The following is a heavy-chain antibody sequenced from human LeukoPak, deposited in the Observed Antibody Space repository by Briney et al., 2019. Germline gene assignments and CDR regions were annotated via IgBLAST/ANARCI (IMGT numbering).Heavy chain of an antibody. CDR2: ISAYNGNT. V-gene: IGHV1-18*01. J-gene: IGHJ6*02. D-gene: IGHD1-14*01. CDR3: ARSQTTGPPYYYYYYGMDV. CDR1: GYTFTSYG. Sequence: GASVKVSCKASGYTFTSYGISWVRQAPGQGLEWMGWISAYNGNTNYAQKLQGRVTMTTDTSTSTAYMELRSLRSDDTAVYYCARSQTTGPPYYYYYYGMDVWGQGTTVTVSS.